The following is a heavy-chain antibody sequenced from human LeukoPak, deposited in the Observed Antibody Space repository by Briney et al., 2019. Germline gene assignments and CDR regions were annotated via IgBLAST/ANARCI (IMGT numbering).Heavy chain of an antibody. Sequence: GGSLRLSCAASGFTFSSYALSWVRQAPGKGLEWVSAISSSGGSTYYADSVKGRFTISRDNSKNTLYLQMNSLRPEDTAVYYCAPRVVVITAPSDYWGQGTLVTVSS. J-gene: IGHJ4*02. D-gene: IGHD2-21*01. V-gene: IGHV3-23*01. CDR2: ISSSGGST. CDR1: GFTFSSYA. CDR3: APRVVVITAPSDY.